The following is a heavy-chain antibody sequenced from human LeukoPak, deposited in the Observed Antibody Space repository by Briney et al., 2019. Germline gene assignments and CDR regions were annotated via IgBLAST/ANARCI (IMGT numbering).Heavy chain of an antibody. V-gene: IGHV4-34*01. Sequence: PSETLSLTCAVYGGSFSGYYWSWIRQTPGKGLEWIGEINHSGSTNYNPSLKSRVTISVDTSKNQFSLKLSSVTAADTAVYYCATRITGRKGAFDIWGQGTMVTVSS. J-gene: IGHJ3*02. D-gene: IGHD1-20*01. CDR1: GGSFSGYY. CDR3: ATRITGRKGAFDI. CDR2: INHSGST.